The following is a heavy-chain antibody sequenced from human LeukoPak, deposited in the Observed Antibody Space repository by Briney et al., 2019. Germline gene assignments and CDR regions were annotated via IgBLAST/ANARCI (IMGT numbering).Heavy chain of an antibody. V-gene: IGHV4-34*01. CDR1: GGSFSGYY. CDR2: INHSGST. CDR3: ARHPAHWGREPFDI. D-gene: IGHD7-27*01. J-gene: IGHJ3*02. Sequence: SETLSLTCAVYGGSFSGYYWSWIRQPPGKGLEWIGEINHSGSTNYNPSLKSRVTISVDTSKNQFSLNLRSVTAAGTAVYYCARHPAHWGREPFDIWGQGTMVTVSS.